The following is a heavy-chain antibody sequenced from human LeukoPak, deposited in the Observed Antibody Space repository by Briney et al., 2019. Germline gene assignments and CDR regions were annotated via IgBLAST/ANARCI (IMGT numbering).Heavy chain of an antibody. V-gene: IGHV4-34*01. Sequence: PSETLSLTCAVYGGSFSGYYWSWIRQPPGRGLEWIGEINHSGSTNYNPSLKSRVTISVDTSKNQFSLKLSSVTAADTAVYYCARGHHTRFYYYGSGRGVVGSSPLHFDYWGQGTLVTVSS. D-gene: IGHD3-10*01. CDR1: GGSFSGYY. J-gene: IGHJ4*02. CDR2: INHSGST. CDR3: ARGHHTRFYYYGSGRGVVGSSPLHFDY.